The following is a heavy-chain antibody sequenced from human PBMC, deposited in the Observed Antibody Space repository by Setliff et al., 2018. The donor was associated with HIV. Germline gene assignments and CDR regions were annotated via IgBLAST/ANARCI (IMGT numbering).Heavy chain of an antibody. D-gene: IGHD6-13*01. J-gene: IGHJ3*01. CDR2: INPSGGRT. Sequence: ASVKVSCKASGYIFTSYYMHWVRQAPGQGLEWLGVINPSGGRTDYAQTFKDRVTMTKDTSTATVNMELRSLTSDDTAVYYCARGGIAAADKRDINFWGQGTMVTVSS. CDR1: GYIFTSYY. V-gene: IGHV1-46*01. CDR3: ARGGIAAADKRDINF.